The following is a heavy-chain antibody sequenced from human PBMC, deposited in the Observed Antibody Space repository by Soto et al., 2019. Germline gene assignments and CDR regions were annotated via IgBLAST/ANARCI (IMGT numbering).Heavy chain of an antibody. CDR2: IVVGSGNT. CDR1: GFTFTNSA. D-gene: IGHD6-13*01. CDR3: ARGIATGQLDP. J-gene: IGHJ5*02. V-gene: IGHV1-58*01. Sequence: SVKVSCKASGFTFTNSAVQWVRQARGQRLEWIGWIVVGSGNTNYAQKFQERVTITRDMSTSTAYMELSSLRSEDTAVYYCARGIATGQLDPWGQGTLVTVSS.